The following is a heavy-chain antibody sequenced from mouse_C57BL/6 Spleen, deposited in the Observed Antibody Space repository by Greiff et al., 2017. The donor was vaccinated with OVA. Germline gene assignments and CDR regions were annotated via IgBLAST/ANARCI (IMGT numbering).Heavy chain of an antibody. CDR2: INPNYGTT. D-gene: IGHD2-4*01. CDR3: AGPYDYDGRPGYAMDY. Sequence: EVKVVESGPELVKPGASVKISCKASGYSFTDYNMNWVKQSNGKSLEWIGVINPNYGTTSYNQKFKGKATLTVDQSSSTAYMQLNSLTSEDSAVYYCAGPYDYDGRPGYAMDYWGQGTSVTVSS. CDR1: GYSFTDYN. V-gene: IGHV1-39*01. J-gene: IGHJ4*01.